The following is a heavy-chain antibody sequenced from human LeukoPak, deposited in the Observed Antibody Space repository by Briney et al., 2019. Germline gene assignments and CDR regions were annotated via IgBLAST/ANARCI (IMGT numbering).Heavy chain of an antibody. D-gene: IGHD3-22*01. Sequence: PSETLSLTCTVSGGSISSSSYYWGWIRQPPGKGLEWIGSIYYSGSTYYNPSLKSRVTISVDTSKNQFSLKLSSVTAADTAVYYCARPSYYDSSGYSDYWGQGTLVTVSS. V-gene: IGHV4-39*01. CDR2: IYYSGST. CDR3: ARPSYYDSSGYSDY. J-gene: IGHJ4*02. CDR1: GGSISSSSYY.